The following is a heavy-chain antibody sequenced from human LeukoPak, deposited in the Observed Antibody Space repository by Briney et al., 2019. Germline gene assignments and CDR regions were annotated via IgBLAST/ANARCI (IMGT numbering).Heavy chain of an antibody. V-gene: IGHV3-48*01. J-gene: IGHJ4*02. CDR1: GFTFSSLS. Sequence: GGSLRLYCAASGFTFSSLSMNWVRQAPGKGLEWVSFISSSSSTKYYADSVKGRFTISRDNSKNTLYLQMNSLRAEDTAVYYCAKRDSVRMYYFDYWGQGTLVTVSS. CDR2: ISSSSSTK. CDR3: AKRDSVRMYYFDY. D-gene: IGHD2-8*01.